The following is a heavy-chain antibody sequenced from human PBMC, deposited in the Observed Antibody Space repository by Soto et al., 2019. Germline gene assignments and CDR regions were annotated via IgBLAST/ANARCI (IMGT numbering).Heavy chain of an antibody. D-gene: IGHD4-17*01. CDR3: ARGNRRRRDYGDQYYFDY. V-gene: IGHV4-34*01. J-gene: IGHJ4*02. Sequence: QVQLQQWDAGLLKPSETLSLTCAVYGGSFSGYYWSWIRQPPGKGLEWIGEINHSGSTNYNPSLKSRVTISVDTSKNQFSLKLSSVTAADTAVYYCARGNRRRRDYGDQYYFDYWGQGTLVTVSS. CDR1: GGSFSGYY. CDR2: INHSGST.